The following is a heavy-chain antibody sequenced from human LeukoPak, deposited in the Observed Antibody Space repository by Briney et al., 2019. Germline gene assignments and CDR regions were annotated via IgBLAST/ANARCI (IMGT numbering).Heavy chain of an antibody. CDR1: GGSISSYY. CDR2: IYYSGST. V-gene: IGHV4-59*12. CDR3: ARASSEYDSSGYYDFDY. Sequence: PSETLSLTCTVSGGSISSYYWSWIRQPPGKGLEWIGYIYYSGSTNYNPSLKSRATISVDTSKNQFSLKLSSVTAADTAVYYCARASSEYDSSGYYDFDYWGQGTLVTVSS. D-gene: IGHD3-22*01. J-gene: IGHJ4*02.